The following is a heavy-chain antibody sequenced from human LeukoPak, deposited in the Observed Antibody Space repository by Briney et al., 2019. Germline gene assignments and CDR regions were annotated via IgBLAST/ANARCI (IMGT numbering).Heavy chain of an antibody. CDR2: IGTAGDT. J-gene: IGHJ3*02. D-gene: IGHD1-14*01. V-gene: IGHV3-13*04. Sequence: PGGSLRLSCAASGFTFSSYDMHWVRQATGKGLEWVSAIGTAGDTYYPGSVKGRFTISRENAKNSLYLQMNSLRAEDTAVYYCARGGEPAGFDIWGQGTMVTVSS. CDR1: GFTFSSYD. CDR3: ARGGEPAGFDI.